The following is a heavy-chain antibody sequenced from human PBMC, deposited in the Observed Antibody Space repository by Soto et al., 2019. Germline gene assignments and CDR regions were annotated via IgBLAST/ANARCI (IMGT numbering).Heavy chain of an antibody. D-gene: IGHD3-3*01. V-gene: IGHV3-23*01. Sequence: SLRLSFAASGFTFITYAISWVRQAPGNGLEWVSAISGSGVSTYYADSEKGRFTISRDNSKNTLYLQMSSLRAEDTAVYYCAKGPTIFGVAISYYYYYGMDIWGQGTTVTVSS. J-gene: IGHJ6*02. CDR1: GFTFITYA. CDR2: ISGSGVST. CDR3: AKGPTIFGVAISYYYYYGMDI.